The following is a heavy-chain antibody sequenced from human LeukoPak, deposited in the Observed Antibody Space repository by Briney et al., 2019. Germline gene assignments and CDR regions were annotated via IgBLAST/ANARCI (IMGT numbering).Heavy chain of an antibody. Sequence: ASVKVSCKASGYTFTGYYMHWVRQAPGQGLEWMGWINPNSGGTNYAQKFQGRVTMTRDTSISTAYMELSRLRSDDTGVYYCAIPISSAVATDYWGQGTLVTVSS. CDR2: INPNSGGT. V-gene: IGHV1-2*02. CDR3: AIPISSAVATDY. CDR1: GYTFTGYY. D-gene: IGHD5-12*01. J-gene: IGHJ4*02.